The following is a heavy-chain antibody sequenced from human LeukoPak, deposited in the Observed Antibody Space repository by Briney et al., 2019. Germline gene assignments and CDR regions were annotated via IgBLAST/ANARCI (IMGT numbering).Heavy chain of an antibody. CDR2: IYYSGST. Sequence: SETLSLTSTVSGVSISSSSYYWGWIRQPPGKGLEWNASIYYSGSTYYNPSLKSRVTISVDTSKNQFSLKLSSVTAADTAVYYCASLNLDGGFDYWGQGTLVTASS. V-gene: IGHV4-39*07. J-gene: IGHJ4*02. CDR3: ASLNLDGGFDY. CDR1: GVSISSSSYY. D-gene: IGHD3/OR15-3a*01.